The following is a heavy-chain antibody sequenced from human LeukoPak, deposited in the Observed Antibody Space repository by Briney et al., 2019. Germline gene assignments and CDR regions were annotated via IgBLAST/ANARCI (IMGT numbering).Heavy chain of an antibody. CDR2: IYYSGST. J-gene: IGHJ4*02. Sequence: SETLSLTCTVSGRSISSYYWSWLRQPPGKGLEWIGYIYYSGSTNYNPSLKSRVTISVDTSKNQFSLKLSSVTAADTAVYYCVLGLDFYFDYWGQGTLVTVSS. D-gene: IGHD3-16*01. CDR3: VLGLDFYFDY. CDR1: GRSISSYY. V-gene: IGHV4-59*01.